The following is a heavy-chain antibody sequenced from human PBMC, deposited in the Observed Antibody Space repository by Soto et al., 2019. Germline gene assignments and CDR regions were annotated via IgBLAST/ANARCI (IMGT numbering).Heavy chain of an antibody. J-gene: IGHJ4*02. D-gene: IGHD4-4*01. CDR1: EGTFSSYT. CDR2: IIPILGIA. Sequence: QVQLVQSGAEVQKPGSSVKVSCKASEGTFSSYTISWVRQAPGQGLEWMGRIIPILGIANYAQKFQGRVTITADKSTSTAYMELSSLRSEDTAVYYCARGRHDYSNYGSFDYWGQGTLVTVSS. V-gene: IGHV1-69*02. CDR3: ARGRHDYSNYGSFDY.